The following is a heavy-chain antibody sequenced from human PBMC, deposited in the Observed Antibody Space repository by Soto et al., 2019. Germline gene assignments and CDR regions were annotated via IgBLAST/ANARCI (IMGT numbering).Heavy chain of an antibody. V-gene: IGHV3-21*01. D-gene: IGHD5-12*01. CDR3: ARGSGYDQRLDY. CDR2: ISSGSSHI. CDR1: GFTFNTYV. Sequence: GGPLRLSRAASGFTFNTYVMNWVRQAPGKGMEWVSSISSGSSHIFYGDSVKGRFTISRDNAKNSLYLQMNSLRAEDTAVYYCARGSGYDQRLDYWGQGTRVIVSS. J-gene: IGHJ4*02.